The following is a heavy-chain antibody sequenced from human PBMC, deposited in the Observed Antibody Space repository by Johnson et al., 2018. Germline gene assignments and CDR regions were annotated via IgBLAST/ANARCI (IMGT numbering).Heavy chain of an antibody. CDR1: GFTFSSYN. CDR3: ARGAGLDY. Sequence: VQLVESGGGLVQPGGSLRLSCAASGFTFSSYNMNWVRQAPGKGLEWLSYISSSSRLIYYADSVKGRSTISRDNAKSSLYLQMNSLRAEDTAVYYCARGAGLDYWGQGTLVTVSS. CDR2: ISSSSRLI. J-gene: IGHJ4*02. V-gene: IGHV3-48*01.